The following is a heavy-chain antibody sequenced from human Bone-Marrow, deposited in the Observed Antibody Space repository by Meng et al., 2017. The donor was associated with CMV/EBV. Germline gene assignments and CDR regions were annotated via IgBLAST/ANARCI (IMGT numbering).Heavy chain of an antibody. CDR1: GFTFSNYE. CDR3: ARGATGGYYFDY. J-gene: IGHJ4*02. V-gene: IGHV3-20*04. Sequence: GASLKISCAASGFTFSNYEMTWVRQAPGKGLEWVSGINWNGGSTGYADSVKGRFTISRDNAKNSLYLQMNSLRAEDTALYYCARGATGGYYFDYWGQGTLVTVSS. D-gene: IGHD2-15*01. CDR2: INWNGGST.